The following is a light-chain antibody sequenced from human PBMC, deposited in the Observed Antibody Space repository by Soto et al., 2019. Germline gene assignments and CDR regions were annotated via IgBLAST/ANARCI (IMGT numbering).Light chain of an antibody. CDR1: SSDVGGYNY. CDR3: SSYAGSNNFGV. Sequence: QSALTQPPSASGSPGQSVTISCTGSSSDVGGYNYVSWYQQHPGEAPKLVIYGVDKRPSGVPDRFSGSKSGNTASLTVSGLQVEDEADYYCSSYAGSNNFGVFGGGTKLPS. V-gene: IGLV2-8*01. CDR2: GVD. J-gene: IGLJ3*02.